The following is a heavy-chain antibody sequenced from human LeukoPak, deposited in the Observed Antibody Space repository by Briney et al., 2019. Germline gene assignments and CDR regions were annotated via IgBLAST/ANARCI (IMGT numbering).Heavy chain of an antibody. V-gene: IGHV4-34*01. CDR2: INHSGST. J-gene: IGHJ4*02. D-gene: IGHD5-18*01. CDR1: GGSFSGYY. CDR3: ARLGGYSYGYVSH. Sequence: SETLSLTCAVYGGSFSGYYWSWIRQPPGKGLEWIGEINHSGSTNYNPSLKSRVTISVDTSKNQFSLKLSSVTAADTAVYYCARLGGYSYGYVSHWGQGTLVTVSS.